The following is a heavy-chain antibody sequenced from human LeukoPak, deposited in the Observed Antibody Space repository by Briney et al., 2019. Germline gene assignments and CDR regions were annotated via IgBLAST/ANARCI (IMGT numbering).Heavy chain of an antibody. CDR3: ARAGTTGDFDY. J-gene: IGHJ4*02. CDR2: IYSGGST. Sequence: GGSPRLSCAASGFTVSSNYMSWVRQAPGKGLEWVSVIYSGGSTYYADSVRGRFTISRDNSKNTLYLQMNSLRAEDTAVYYCARAGTTGDFDYWGQGTLVTVSS. V-gene: IGHV3-53*01. CDR1: GFTVSSNY. D-gene: IGHD4-11*01.